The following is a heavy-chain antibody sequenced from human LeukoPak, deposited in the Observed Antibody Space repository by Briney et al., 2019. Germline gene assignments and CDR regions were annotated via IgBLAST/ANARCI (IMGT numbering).Heavy chain of an antibody. D-gene: IGHD5-18*01. CDR2: FDPEDGET. J-gene: IGHJ4*02. V-gene: IGHV1-24*01. CDR3: ATETNRKTAMVYGDFDY. Sequence: GASMKVSCKVSGYTLTELSMHWVRQAPGKGLEWMGGFDPEDGETIYAQKFQGRVTMTEDTSTDTAYMELSSLRSEDTAVYYCATETNRKTAMVYGDFDYWGQGTLVTVSS. CDR1: GYTLTELS.